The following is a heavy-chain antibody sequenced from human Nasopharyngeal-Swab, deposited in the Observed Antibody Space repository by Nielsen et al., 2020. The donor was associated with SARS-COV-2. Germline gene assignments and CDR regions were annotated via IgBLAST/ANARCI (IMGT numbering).Heavy chain of an antibody. CDR1: GFTLGDYA. J-gene: IGHJ4*02. Sequence: GGSLRLSCAVSGFTLGDYAMHWVRQAPGKGLEWVSGISWNSGSIGYADSVKGRFTISRDNAKNSLYLQMNSLRAEDTALYYCAKHLLSSGWYYFDYWGQGTLVTVSS. D-gene: IGHD6-19*01. CDR3: AKHLLSSGWYYFDY. CDR2: ISWNSGSI. V-gene: IGHV3-9*01.